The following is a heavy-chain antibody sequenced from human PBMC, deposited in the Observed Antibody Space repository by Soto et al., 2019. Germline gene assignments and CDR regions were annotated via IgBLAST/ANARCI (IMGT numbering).Heavy chain of an antibody. CDR1: RLTYKCRG. CDR2: ISAYNGNT. V-gene: IGHV1-18*01. J-gene: IGHJ5*02. Sequence: GAPVEPSCEECRLTYKCRGMWWVRQAPKKGVEWMGWISAYNGNTNYAQKLQGRVTMTTDTSTSTAYMELRSLRSDDTAVYYCARDGRDIVVVPAAMWWFDPWGQGTPVTVS. D-gene: IGHD2-2*01. CDR3: ARDGRDIVVVPAAMWWFDP.